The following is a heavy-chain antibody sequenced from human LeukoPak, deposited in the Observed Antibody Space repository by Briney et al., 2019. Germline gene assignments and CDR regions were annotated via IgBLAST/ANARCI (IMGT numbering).Heavy chain of an antibody. CDR2: IFYTGNT. CDR1: GGSISSYY. Sequence: PSETLSLTCTVSGGSISSYYWSWIRQPPGKGLEWMGYIFYTGNTHYNPSLKGRVTLSVDTSRKQVSLTLSSVTPADTAVYYCARRTEVTMVRGGGFDLWGRGSLVIVSS. J-gene: IGHJ2*01. CDR3: ARRTEVTMVRGGGFDL. V-gene: IGHV4-59*01. D-gene: IGHD3-10*01.